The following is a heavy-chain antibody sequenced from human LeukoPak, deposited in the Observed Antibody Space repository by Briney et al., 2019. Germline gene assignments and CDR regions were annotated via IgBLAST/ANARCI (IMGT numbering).Heavy chain of an antibody. V-gene: IGHV4-39*07. CDR2: IYYSGST. CDR3: ARVATMPGPYYFDY. D-gene: IGHD5-24*01. Sequence: SETLSLTCTVSGGSISSSSYYWGWIRQPPGKGLEWIGSIYYSGSTYYNPSLKSRVTISVDTSKNQFSLKLSSVTAADTAVYYCARVATMPGPYYFDYWGQGTLVTVSS. J-gene: IGHJ4*02. CDR1: GGSISSSSYY.